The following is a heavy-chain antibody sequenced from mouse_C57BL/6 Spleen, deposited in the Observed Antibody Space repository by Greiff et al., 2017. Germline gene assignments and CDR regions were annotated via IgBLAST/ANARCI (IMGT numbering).Heavy chain of an antibody. Sequence: VQLQQSGAELARPGASVKMSCKASGYTFTGYTMHWVKQRPGQGLEWIGYINPSSGYTKYNQKFKDKATLTADKSSSTAYMQLSSLTSEDSAVYYCAKPHYGNYEGYAMDYWGQGTSVTVSS. CDR3: AKPHYGNYEGYAMDY. V-gene: IGHV1-4*01. CDR2: INPSSGYT. D-gene: IGHD2-1*01. CDR1: GYTFTGYT. J-gene: IGHJ4*01.